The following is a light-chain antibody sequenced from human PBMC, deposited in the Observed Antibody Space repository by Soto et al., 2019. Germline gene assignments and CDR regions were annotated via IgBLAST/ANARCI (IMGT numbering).Light chain of an antibody. CDR3: SSYAGSNTHVV. Sequence: QSALTQPPSAPGSPGQSVTISCTGTSSDVGGYNYVSWYQQHPGKAPKLMIYEVTKRPSGVPDRFSGSKSGNTASLTVSGLQAEDEADYYCSSYAGSNTHVVFGGGTQLTVL. CDR1: SSDVGGYNY. CDR2: EVT. J-gene: IGLJ2*01. V-gene: IGLV2-8*01.